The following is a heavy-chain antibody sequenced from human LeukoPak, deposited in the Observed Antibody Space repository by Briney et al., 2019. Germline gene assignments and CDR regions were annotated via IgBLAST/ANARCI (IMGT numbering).Heavy chain of an antibody. J-gene: IGHJ4*02. CDR2: INHSGST. CDR3: ARFIDGSGSAAYYFDY. CDR1: GGSFSGYY. V-gene: IGHV4-34*01. Sequence: SETLSLTCAVYGGSFSGYYWSWIRQPPGKGLEWIGEINHSGSTNYNPSLKSRVTISVDTSKNQFSLKLSPVTAADTAVYYCARFIDGSGSAAYYFDYWGQGTLVTVSS. D-gene: IGHD3-10*01.